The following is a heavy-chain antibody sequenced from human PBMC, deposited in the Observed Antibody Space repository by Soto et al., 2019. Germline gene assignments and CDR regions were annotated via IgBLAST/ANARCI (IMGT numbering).Heavy chain of an antibody. V-gene: IGHV1-2*04. CDR3: ARVRRDGYNLGRYYYYGMDV. Sequence: ASVKVSCKASGYTFTGYYMHWVRQAPGQGLEWMGWINPNSGGTNYAQKFQGWVTMTRDTSISTAYMELSRLRSDDTDVYYCARVRRDGYNLGRYYYYGMDVWGQGTTVTVSS. CDR1: GYTFTGYY. J-gene: IGHJ6*02. D-gene: IGHD5-12*01. CDR2: INPNSGGT.